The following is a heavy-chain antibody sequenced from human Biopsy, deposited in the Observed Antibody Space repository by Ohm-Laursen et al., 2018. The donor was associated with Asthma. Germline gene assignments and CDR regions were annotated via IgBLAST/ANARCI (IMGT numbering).Heavy chain of an antibody. Sequence: SSVKVSCKASGYTFTSYAMHWVRQAPGQRLEWMGWINAGNGNTKYSQKFQGRVTITRDTSASTAYMELSSLRSEDTAVYYCAMFIDETFFVDYWGQGTLVTVSS. D-gene: IGHD2/OR15-2a*01. CDR2: INAGNGNT. J-gene: IGHJ4*02. CDR3: AMFIDETFFVDY. V-gene: IGHV1-3*01. CDR1: GYTFTSYA.